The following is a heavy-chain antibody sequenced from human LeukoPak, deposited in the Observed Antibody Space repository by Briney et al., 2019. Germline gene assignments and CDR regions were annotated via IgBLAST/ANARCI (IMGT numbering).Heavy chain of an antibody. CDR1: GFTFSSYA. CDR3: ARALYSSGWYGQRTFDY. V-gene: IGHV3-30-3*01. Sequence: GRSLRLSCAASGFTFSSYAMHWVRQAPGKGLEWVAVISYDGSNKYYADSVKGRFTISRDNSKNTLYLQMNSLRAEDTAVYYCARALYSSGWYGQRTFDYWGQGTLVTVSS. J-gene: IGHJ4*02. D-gene: IGHD6-19*01. CDR2: ISYDGSNK.